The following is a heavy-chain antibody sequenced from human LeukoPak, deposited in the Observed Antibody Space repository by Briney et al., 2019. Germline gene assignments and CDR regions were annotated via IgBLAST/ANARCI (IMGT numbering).Heavy chain of an antibody. J-gene: IGHJ4*02. CDR2: MNPNSGNT. D-gene: IGHD6-13*01. CDR3: ARDLREAAADGY. CDR1: GYTFTSYD. V-gene: IGHV1-8*01. Sequence: GASVKVSCKASGYTFTSYDINWVRQATGPGLEWMGWMNPNSGNTGCTQKFQGRVTMIRDPSIRTAYMELSSLRCEDTAVYYCARDLREAAADGYWGQGTLVTVSS.